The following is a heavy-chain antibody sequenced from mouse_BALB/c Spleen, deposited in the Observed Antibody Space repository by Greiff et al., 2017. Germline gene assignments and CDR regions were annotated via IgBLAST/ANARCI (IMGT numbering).Heavy chain of an antibody. Sequence: EVQRVESGGGLVQPKGSLKLSCAASGFTFNTYAMHWVCQAPGKGLEWVARIRSKSNNYATYYADSVKDRFTISRDDSQSMLYLQMNNLKTEDTAMYYCVRESDGNFAYWGQGTLVTVSA. J-gene: IGHJ3*01. CDR1: GFTFNTYA. D-gene: IGHD2-1*01. V-gene: IGHV10-3*03. CDR3: VRESDGNFAY. CDR2: IRSKSNNYAT.